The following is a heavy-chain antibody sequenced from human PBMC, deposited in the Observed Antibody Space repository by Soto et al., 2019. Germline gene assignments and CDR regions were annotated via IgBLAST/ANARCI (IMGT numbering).Heavy chain of an antibody. CDR3: ATLFEGGVPIPGYFQH. V-gene: IGHV1-46*03. CDR1: GYTFTSYY. Sequence: ASVKVSCKASGYTFTSYYMHWVRQAPGQGLEWMGIINPSGGSTSYAQKFQGRVTMTRDTSTSTVYMELSSLRSEDTAVYYCATLFEGGVPIPGYFQHWGQGTLVTVSS. CDR2: INPSGGST. J-gene: IGHJ1*01. D-gene: IGHD3-16*01.